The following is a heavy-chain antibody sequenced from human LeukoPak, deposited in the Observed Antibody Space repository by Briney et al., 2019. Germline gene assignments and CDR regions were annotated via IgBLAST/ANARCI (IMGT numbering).Heavy chain of an antibody. CDR3: AKDETGDGYNAI. D-gene: IGHD5-24*01. CDR2: IDGGGGRT. Sequence: GGSLRLSCVASGFTFGNYAMSWVRQTPGKGLEWVSLIDGGGGRTYYADSVKGRFTISRANFKNTLYLQMNSLRADDTAVYYRAKDETGDGYNAIWGQGTLVAVSS. J-gene: IGHJ4*02. V-gene: IGHV3-23*01. CDR1: GFTFGNYA.